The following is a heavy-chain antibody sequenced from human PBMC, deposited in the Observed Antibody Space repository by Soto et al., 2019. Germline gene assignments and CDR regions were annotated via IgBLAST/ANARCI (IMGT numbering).Heavy chain of an antibody. D-gene: IGHD3-10*01. CDR3: AREAAGLLWKTTRRYMDV. V-gene: IGHV3-7*01. Sequence: GGSLRLSCAASGFTFSSYWMSWVRQAPGKGLEWVANIKQDGSEKYYVDSVKGRFTISRDNAKNSLYLQMNSLRAEDTAVYYCAREAAGLLWKTTRRYMDVWGKGTTVTVSS. CDR1: GFTFSSYW. J-gene: IGHJ6*03. CDR2: IKQDGSEK.